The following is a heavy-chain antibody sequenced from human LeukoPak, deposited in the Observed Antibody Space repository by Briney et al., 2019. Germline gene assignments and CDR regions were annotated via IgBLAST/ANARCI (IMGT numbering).Heavy chain of an antibody. J-gene: IGHJ4*02. D-gene: IGHD2-2*01. CDR1: GFTLSPYW. CDR3: TRARCSRTSCNTESDY. V-gene: IGHV3-74*01. CDR2: INSDGSST. Sequence: GGSLRLSCAASGFTLSPYWMHWVRQAPGKGLVWVSRINSDGSSTTYADSVKGRFTISRDNTKNTLYLQMNILRAVDTAVYYCTRARCSRTSCNTESDYWGQGTLVTVSS.